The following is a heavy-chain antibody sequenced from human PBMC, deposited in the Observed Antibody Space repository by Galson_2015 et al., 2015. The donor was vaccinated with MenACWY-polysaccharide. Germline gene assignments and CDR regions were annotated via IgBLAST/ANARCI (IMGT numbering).Heavy chain of an antibody. J-gene: IGHJ4*02. CDR3: ARIIARKYTFADS. Sequence: SVKVSCKASGYKFTSYDINWVRQATGQGFEWMGWMNPNSGNTGYAQKFQGRVTMTSSSAMTTAYMELSSLRSEDTAVYYCARIIARKYTFADSWGQGTLVTVSS. V-gene: IGHV1-8*01. D-gene: IGHD2-21*01. CDR2: MNPNSGNT. CDR1: GYKFTSYD.